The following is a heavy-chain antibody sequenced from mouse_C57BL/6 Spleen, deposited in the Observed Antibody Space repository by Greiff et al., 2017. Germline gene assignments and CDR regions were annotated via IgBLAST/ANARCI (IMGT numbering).Heavy chain of an antibody. CDR2: ISDGGSYT. Sequence: EVKLVESGGGLVKPGGSLKLSCAASGFTFSSYAMSWVRQTPEKRLEWVATISDGGSYTYYPDNVKGRFTISRDNAKNNLYLQMSHLKSEDTAMYYCARDGLNRYFDVWGTGTTVTVSS. J-gene: IGHJ1*03. CDR1: GFTFSSYA. V-gene: IGHV5-4*01. D-gene: IGHD6-1*01. CDR3: ARDGLNRYFDV.